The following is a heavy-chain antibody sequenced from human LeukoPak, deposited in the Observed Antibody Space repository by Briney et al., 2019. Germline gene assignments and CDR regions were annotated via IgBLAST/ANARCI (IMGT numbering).Heavy chain of an antibody. J-gene: IGHJ4*02. CDR1: GFTFSSYA. CDR3: AKDLHDVLLWFGELSPFDY. Sequence: PGRSLRLSCAASGFTFSSYAMSWVRQAPGKGLEWVSAISGSGGSTYHADSVKGRFTISRDNSKNTLYLQMNSLRAEDTAVYYCAKDLHDVLLWFGELSPFDYWGQGTLVTVSS. D-gene: IGHD3-10*01. V-gene: IGHV3-23*01. CDR2: ISGSGGST.